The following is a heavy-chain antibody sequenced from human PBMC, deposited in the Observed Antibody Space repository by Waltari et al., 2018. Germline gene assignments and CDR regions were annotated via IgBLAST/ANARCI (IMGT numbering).Heavy chain of an antibody. J-gene: IGHJ6*02. V-gene: IGHV4-59*01. D-gene: IGHD2-15*01. CDR2: IYYSGST. CDR1: GGSISRYY. Sequence: QVQLQESGPGLVRPSETLSLTCTVSGGSISRYYWSWIRPPPGKGREWIGYIYYSGSTNYNPSLKSRVTISVDTSKNQFSLKLSSVTAADTAVYYCARVTRYCSGGSCYDYYGMDVWGQGTTVTVSS. CDR3: ARVTRYCSGGSCYDYYGMDV.